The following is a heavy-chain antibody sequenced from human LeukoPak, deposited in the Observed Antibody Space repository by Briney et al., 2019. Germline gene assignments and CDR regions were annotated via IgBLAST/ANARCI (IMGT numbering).Heavy chain of an antibody. Sequence: GGSLRLSCAASGLPFSSYAMHWVRQAPGKGREWVALISYEGSNEHYADSVKGRFTISRDNSKNSLYLQMNSLRDEDTAVYYCARDRLYSGDDGAYYYYGMDVWGQGTTVTVSS. CDR3: ARDRLYSGDDGAYYYYGMDV. D-gene: IGHD5-12*01. J-gene: IGHJ6*02. V-gene: IGHV3-30*03. CDR1: GLPFSSYA. CDR2: ISYEGSNE.